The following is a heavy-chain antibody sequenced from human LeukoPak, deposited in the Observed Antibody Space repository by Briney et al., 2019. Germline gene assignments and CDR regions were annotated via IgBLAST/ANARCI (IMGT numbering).Heavy chain of an antibody. CDR2: FFTGGST. CDR3: ARGSGVAVGMDV. CDR1: GGSLDSNC. Sequence: SEALSLTCTVSGGSLDSNCWSWHRQSAGNGQEWIGRFFTGGSTYYNPSLESRVTMSVDTSKNQFSLKLRSVTAADTAVYFCARGSGVAVGMDVWGQGTTVIVSS. V-gene: IGHV4-4*07. J-gene: IGHJ6*02. D-gene: IGHD6-19*01.